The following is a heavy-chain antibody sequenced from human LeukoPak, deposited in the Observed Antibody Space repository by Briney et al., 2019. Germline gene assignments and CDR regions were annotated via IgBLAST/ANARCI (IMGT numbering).Heavy chain of an antibody. CDR3: ARAGSIAVAGTSFDY. V-gene: IGHV4-39*07. CDR1: GGSISSSSYY. D-gene: IGHD6-19*01. J-gene: IGHJ4*02. Sequence: SETLSLTCTVSGGSISSSSYYWGWIRQPPGKGLEWIGSIYYSGSTYYNPSLKSRVTISVDTSKNQFSLKLSSVTAADTAVYYCARAGSIAVAGTSFDYWGQGTLVTVSS. CDR2: IYYSGST.